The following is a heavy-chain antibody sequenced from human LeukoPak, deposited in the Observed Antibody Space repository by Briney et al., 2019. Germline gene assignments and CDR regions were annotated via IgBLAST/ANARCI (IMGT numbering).Heavy chain of an antibody. V-gene: IGHV3-30-3*01. CDR2: ISYDGSNK. J-gene: IGHJ4*02. D-gene: IGHD6-6*01. Sequence: GGSLRLSCAASGFTFSSYAMHWVRQAPGKGLKWVAVISYDGSNKYYADSVKGRFTISRDNSKNTLYLQMNSLRAEDTAVYYCARAGSIISSSPRGWGQGTLVTVSS. CDR3: ARAGSIISSSPRG. CDR1: GFTFSSYA.